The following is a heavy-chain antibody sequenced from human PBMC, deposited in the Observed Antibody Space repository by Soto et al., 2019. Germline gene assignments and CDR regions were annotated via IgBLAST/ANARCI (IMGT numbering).Heavy chain of an antibody. V-gene: IGHV3-21*01. CDR3: ARAYPDCSGGSCYSVSDY. D-gene: IGHD2-15*01. CDR1: GFTFSSYS. Sequence: EVQLVESGGGLVKPGGSLRLSCAASGFTFSSYSMNWVRQAPGKGLEWVSSISSSSSYIYYADSVKGRFTISRDNAKNSLYLQMNSLRAEDTAVYYCARAYPDCSGGSCYSVSDYWGQGTLVTVSS. J-gene: IGHJ4*02. CDR2: ISSSSSYI.